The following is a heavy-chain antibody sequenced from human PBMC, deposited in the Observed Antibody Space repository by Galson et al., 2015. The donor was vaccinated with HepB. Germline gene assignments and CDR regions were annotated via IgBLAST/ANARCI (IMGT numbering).Heavy chain of an antibody. D-gene: IGHD3-10*01. CDR3: AKIARDYYGSGSYDYFDY. CDR1: GFTFSSYA. CDR2: ISGSGGST. Sequence: SLRLSCAASGFTFSSYAMSWVRQAPGKGLEWVSAISGSGGSTYYADSVKGRFTISRDNSKNTLYLQMNSLRAEDTAVYYCAKIARDYYGSGSYDYFDYWGQGTLVTVSS. V-gene: IGHV3-23*01. J-gene: IGHJ4*02.